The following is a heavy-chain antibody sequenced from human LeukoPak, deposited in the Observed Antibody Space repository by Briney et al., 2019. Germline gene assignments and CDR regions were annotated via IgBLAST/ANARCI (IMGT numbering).Heavy chain of an antibody. D-gene: IGHD3-10*01. J-gene: IGHJ5*02. CDR3: ARGGYYGSGSPNNWFDP. CDR1: GGSISSYY. V-gene: IGHV4-59*12. Sequence: SETLSLTCTVSGGSISSYYWSWIRQPPGKGLKWIGNFYYSGSTNYNPSLKSRVTISVDTSKNQFSLKLSSVTAADTAVYYCARGGYYGSGSPNNWFDPWGQGTLVTVSS. CDR2: FYYSGST.